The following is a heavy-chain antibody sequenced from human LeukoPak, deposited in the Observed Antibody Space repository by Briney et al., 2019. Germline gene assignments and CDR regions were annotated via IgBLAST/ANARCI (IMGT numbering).Heavy chain of an antibody. V-gene: IGHV1-69*01. J-gene: IGHJ5*02. D-gene: IGHD4-11*01. Sequence: SVKVSCKASGGAFSSYAIGWVRQAPGQGLEWMGEIIPIFGTANYAQKFQGGVAITADESTSTAYMELSSLRSEDTAVYYCARDQWGEYYSNYGQVNWFDPWGQGTLVIVSS. CDR3: ARDQWGEYYSNYGQVNWFDP. CDR2: IIPIFGTA. CDR1: GGAFSSYA.